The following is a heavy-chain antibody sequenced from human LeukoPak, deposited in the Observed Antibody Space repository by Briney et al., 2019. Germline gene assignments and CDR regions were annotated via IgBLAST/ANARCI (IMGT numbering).Heavy chain of an antibody. CDR3: AKDSTVSGSYYGMDI. CDR1: GFTFSSYA. CDR2: ISGSGGST. V-gene: IGHV3-23*01. J-gene: IGHJ6*02. D-gene: IGHD3-22*01. Sequence: HHGGSLRLSCAASGFTFSSYAMSWVRQAPGKGLEWVSAISGSGGSTYYADSVKGRFTISRDNSKNTLYLQMNSLRAEDTTVYYCAKDSTVSGSYYGMDIWGQGTTVTVSS.